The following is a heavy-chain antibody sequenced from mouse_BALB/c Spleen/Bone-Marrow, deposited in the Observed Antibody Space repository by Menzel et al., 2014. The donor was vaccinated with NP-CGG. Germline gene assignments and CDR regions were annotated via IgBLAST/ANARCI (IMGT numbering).Heavy chain of an antibody. J-gene: IGHJ2*01. D-gene: IGHD1-2*01. CDR3: ARRSAATYYFDY. CDR2: ISNGGGST. V-gene: IGHV5-12-2*01. Sequence: EVQLQQSGGGLAQPGGSLKLSCAASGFTFSSYTMSWVRQTPEKRLEWVAYISNGGGSTYYPDTVKGRFTISRDNAKNTLYLQMSSLKSEDTAMYYCARRSAATYYFDYWGQGTTLTVSS. CDR1: GFTFSSYT.